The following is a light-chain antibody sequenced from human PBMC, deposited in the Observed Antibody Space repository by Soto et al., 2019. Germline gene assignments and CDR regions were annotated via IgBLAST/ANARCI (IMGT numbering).Light chain of an antibody. Sequence: DIVMTQSPDSLAVSLGERATINCKSSQSVLYSSDNKNYLAWYQRKPGQPPKLLIYWASSRESGVPDRFNGSGSGTDFTLTISSLQAEDVAVYYCHQYYSNPKTFGQGTKVEIK. CDR3: HQYYSNPKT. J-gene: IGKJ1*01. CDR1: QSVLYSSDNKNY. V-gene: IGKV4-1*01. CDR2: WAS.